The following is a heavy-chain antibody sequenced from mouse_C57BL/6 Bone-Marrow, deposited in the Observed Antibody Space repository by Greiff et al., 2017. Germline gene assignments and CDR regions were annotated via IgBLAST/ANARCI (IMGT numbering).Heavy chain of an antibody. CDR2: IHPNSGST. D-gene: IGHD2-3*01. Sequence: QVQLQQSGAELVKPGASVKLSCKASGYTFTSYWMHWVKQRPGRGLEWIVMIHPNSGSTNYNAKFKSKATLTVDTSSSTAYMQLNSLTSEDSADYYCARDGYNKDYWGQGTTRTVSS. CDR1: GYTFTSYW. J-gene: IGHJ2*01. CDR3: ARDGYNKDY. V-gene: IGHV1-64*01.